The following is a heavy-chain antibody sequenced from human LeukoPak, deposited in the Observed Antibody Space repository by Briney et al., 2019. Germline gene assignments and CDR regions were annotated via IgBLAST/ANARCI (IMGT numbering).Heavy chain of an antibody. J-gene: IGHJ4*02. D-gene: IGHD2-21*02. Sequence: GGSLRLSCAASGFTFSNYAMSWVRQAPGKGLEWVSVISGSGDTTYYADSVKGRFTISRDNSKNTLYLHMNSLRVEDTALYYCAKETVSCGRGCYSLLDSWGQGTLVTVSS. CDR3: AKETVSCGRGCYSLLDS. CDR1: GFTFSNYA. V-gene: IGHV3-23*01. CDR2: ISGSGDTT.